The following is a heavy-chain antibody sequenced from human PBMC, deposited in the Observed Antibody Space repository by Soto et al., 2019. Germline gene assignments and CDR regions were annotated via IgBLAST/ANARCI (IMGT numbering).Heavy chain of an antibody. CDR1: GGTFSSYT. D-gene: IGHD1-26*01. J-gene: IGHJ6*02. CDR3: ARVGYGMDV. Sequence: QVQLVQSGAEVKKPGSSVKVSCKASGGTFSSYTISWVRQAPGQGLEWMGRIIPILGIANYARKFQGRVTITADKSTSTAYMGLSSLRSEDTAVYYCARVGYGMDVWGQGPTVTVSS. V-gene: IGHV1-69*02. CDR2: IIPILGIA.